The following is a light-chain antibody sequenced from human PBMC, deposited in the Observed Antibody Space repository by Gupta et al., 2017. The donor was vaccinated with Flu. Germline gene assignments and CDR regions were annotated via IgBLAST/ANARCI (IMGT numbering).Light chain of an antibody. CDR2: DVS. V-gene: IGLV2-11*01. J-gene: IGLJ3*02. Sequence: QSALTQPRSVSGSPGQSVTISCTGTSSDIGYYNFVSWYQQYPGKAPKLMIYDVSKWPSGVPDRFSGSKSGYTASLTISGLQAGDEADYYCCTYAGGYTWVFGGGTKLTVL. CDR3: CTYAGGYTWV. CDR1: SSDIGYYNF.